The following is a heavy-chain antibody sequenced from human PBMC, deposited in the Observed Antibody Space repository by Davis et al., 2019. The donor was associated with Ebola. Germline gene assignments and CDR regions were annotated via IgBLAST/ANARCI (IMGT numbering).Heavy chain of an antibody. CDR1: GYTFTSYG. D-gene: IGHD3-10*01. V-gene: IGHV1-18*01. CDR3: ARATGGYYYYGMDV. Sequence: ASVQVSCKASGYTFTSYGISWVRQAPGQGLEWMGWISAYNGNTTYAQKLPGRVTMTTDTSTSTAYMELRSLRSDDTAVYYCARATGGYYYYGMDVWGQGTTVTVSS. J-gene: IGHJ6*02. CDR2: ISAYNGNT.